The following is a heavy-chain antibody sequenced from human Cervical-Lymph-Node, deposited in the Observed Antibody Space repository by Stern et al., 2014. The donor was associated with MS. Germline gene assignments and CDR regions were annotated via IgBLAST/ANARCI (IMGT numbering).Heavy chain of an antibody. CDR3: ARGAYCGGDCYWGWFDS. CDR1: GDTFSDHS. V-gene: IGHV1-69*01. CDR2: IIPLFGAA. J-gene: IGHJ5*01. D-gene: IGHD2-21*02. Sequence: VQLVESGAEVKRPGSSVTVSCKSSGDTFSDHSISWVRRAPGHGLEWVGGIIPLFGAADYAQMFQGRVTITADESTTKAYMELSSLRSEDTAMYYCARGAYCGGDCYWGWFDSWGQGTLVTVSS.